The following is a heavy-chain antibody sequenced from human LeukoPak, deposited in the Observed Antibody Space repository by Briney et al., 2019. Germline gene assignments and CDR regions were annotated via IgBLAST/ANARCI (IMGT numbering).Heavy chain of an antibody. CDR3: ARVVGAGYFDL. V-gene: IGHV3-7*01. D-gene: IGHD1-26*01. J-gene: IGHJ2*01. CDR2: INQDGSGK. CDR1: GFSFSRAW. Sequence: GGSLRLSCAASGFSFSRAWMSWVRQAPGKGLEWVANINQDGSGKYYVDSVKGRFTISRDNAKNSLYLQMNSLRAEDTAVYYCARVVGAGYFDLWGRGTLVTVSS.